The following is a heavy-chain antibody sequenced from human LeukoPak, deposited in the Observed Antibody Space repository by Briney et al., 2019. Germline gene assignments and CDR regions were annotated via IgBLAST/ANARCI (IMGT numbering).Heavy chain of an antibody. V-gene: IGHV3-23*01. CDR2: ISGSGGST. Sequence: GGSLRLSCAASGFTFSSYAMSWVRQAPGKGLEWVSVISGSGGSTYYADSVKGRFTISRDNYKNTLYLQMKSLRAEDTAVYYCAKSPGVSVAAADTGMFDYWGQGTQVTVSS. CDR1: GFTFSSYA. J-gene: IGHJ4*02. CDR3: AKSPGVSVAAADTGMFDY. D-gene: IGHD6-13*01.